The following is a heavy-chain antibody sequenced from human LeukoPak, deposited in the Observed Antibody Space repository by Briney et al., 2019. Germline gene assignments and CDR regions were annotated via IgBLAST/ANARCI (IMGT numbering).Heavy chain of an antibody. J-gene: IGHJ6*03. V-gene: IGHV4-59*01. D-gene: IGHD5-18*01. CDR2: IYYSGST. CDR3: ARTTEGGYTYNYFYYYYMDV. Sequence: SETLSLTCTVSGGSISSYYWSWIRQPPGKGLEWIGYIYYSGSTNYNPSLKSRISISVDTSKNQFSLRLSSVTAADTAVYYCARTTEGGYTYNYFYYYYMDVWGKGTTVTISS. CDR1: GGSISSYY.